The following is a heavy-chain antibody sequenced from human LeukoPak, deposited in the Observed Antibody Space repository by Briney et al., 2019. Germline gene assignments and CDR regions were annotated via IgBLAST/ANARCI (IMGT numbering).Heavy chain of an antibody. CDR3: ARHGSGYSYGWTIWFDP. J-gene: IGHJ5*02. Sequence: SETLSLTCAVSGGSISSSSYYWGWIRQPPGKGLEWIGSIYYSGSTYYNPSLKSRVTISVDTSKNQFSLKLSSVTAADTSVYYCARHGSGYSYGWTIWFDPWGQGTLVTVSS. D-gene: IGHD5-18*01. CDR2: IYYSGST. CDR1: GGSISSSSYY. V-gene: IGHV4-39*01.